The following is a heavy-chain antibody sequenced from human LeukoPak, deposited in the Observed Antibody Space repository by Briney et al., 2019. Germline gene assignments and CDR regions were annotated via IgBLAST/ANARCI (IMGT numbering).Heavy chain of an antibody. J-gene: IGHJ5*02. CDR3: AREDYSGSGSYYWFDP. V-gene: IGHV4-59*01. CDR1: GGSISSYY. CDR2: VYYTGSA. D-gene: IGHD3-10*01. Sequence: KPSETLSLTCNVSGGSISSYYWSWIRQPPGKGLEWIGYVYYTGSANYNPSLKGRVTISVDTSKTQFFLILSSVTAADTAIYYCAREDYSGSGSYYWFDPWGQGALVTVSS.